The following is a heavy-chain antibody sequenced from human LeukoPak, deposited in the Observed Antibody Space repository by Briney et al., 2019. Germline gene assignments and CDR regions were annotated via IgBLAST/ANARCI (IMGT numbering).Heavy chain of an antibody. J-gene: IGHJ3*02. CDR3: ARSRSGYSYDHAAFEI. V-gene: IGHV4-59*01. D-gene: IGHD5-18*01. CDR1: GGSISSYY. Sequence: SETLSLTCTVSGGSISSYYWSWIRQPPGKGLEWIGYIYYSGSTNYNPSLKSRVTISVDTSKNQFSLKLSSVTAADTAVYYCARSRSGYSYDHAAFEIWGQGTMVTVSS. CDR2: IYYSGST.